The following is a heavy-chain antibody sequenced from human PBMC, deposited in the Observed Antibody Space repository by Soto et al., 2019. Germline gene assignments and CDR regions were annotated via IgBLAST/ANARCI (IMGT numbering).Heavy chain of an antibody. J-gene: IGHJ6*02. CDR2: INPNSGGT. Sequence: ASVKVSCKASGYTFTGYYMHWVRQAPGQGLEWMGWINPNSGGTNYAQKFQGWVTMTRDTSISTAYMELSRLRSDDTAVYYCARDSNDYGEYDEADYGMDVWGQGTTVTVSS. V-gene: IGHV1-2*04. CDR1: GYTFTGYY. CDR3: ARDSNDYGEYDEADYGMDV. D-gene: IGHD4-17*01.